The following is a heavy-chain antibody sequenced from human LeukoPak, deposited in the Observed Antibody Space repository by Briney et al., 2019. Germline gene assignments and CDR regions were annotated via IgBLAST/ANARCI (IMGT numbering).Heavy chain of an antibody. D-gene: IGHD1-26*01. CDR3: ARHLYSGDSSFDY. V-gene: IGHV4-59*08. CDR2: IHYSGTT. CDR1: GGSISNYH. Sequence: PSETLSLTCTVSGGSISNYHRSWIRRPPGKGPEWIGYIHYSGTTNCNPSLKSRVTMSVDTSKNQFSLKLSAVTAADTAVYYCARHLYSGDSSFDYWGQGTLVTVSS. J-gene: IGHJ4*02.